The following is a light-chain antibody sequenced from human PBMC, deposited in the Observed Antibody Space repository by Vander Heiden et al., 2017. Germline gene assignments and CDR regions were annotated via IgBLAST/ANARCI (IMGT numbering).Light chain of an antibody. J-gene: IGLJ1*01. CDR1: SSDVGGYNY. CDR3: SSYTSSSTSV. Sequence: SALTQPASVSGSPGQSITISSTRTSSDVGGYNYVSWYQQHPGKAPKLMIYDVSNRPSGVSNRFSGSKSGNTASLTISGLQAEDEADYYCSSYTSSSTSVFGTGTKVTVL. CDR2: DVS. V-gene: IGLV2-14*01.